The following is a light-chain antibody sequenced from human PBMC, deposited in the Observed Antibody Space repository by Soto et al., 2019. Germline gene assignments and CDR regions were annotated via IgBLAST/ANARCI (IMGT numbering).Light chain of an antibody. V-gene: IGKV3-15*01. J-gene: IGKJ5*01. Sequence: ITHTPPALSVTPEERATLSCRASQSGSRKFASYQHQPGHAPTLLIYDTATRAAAIPARFSGSGSGTDFFITTSSVLSADYAVYYCQQYNHWRSISFGQGTRLEI. CDR1: QSGSRK. CDR2: DTA. CDR3: QQYNHWRSIS.